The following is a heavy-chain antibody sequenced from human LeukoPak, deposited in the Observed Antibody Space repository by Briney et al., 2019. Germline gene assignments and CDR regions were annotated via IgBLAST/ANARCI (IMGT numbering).Heavy chain of an antibody. J-gene: IGHJ5*02. CDR1: GGSISIYY. D-gene: IGHD3-10*01. V-gene: IGHV4-4*07. CDR2: MYTSGTT. Sequence: SETLSLTCTVSGGSISIYYWSWIRQPAGKGLEWIGHMYTSGTTNYNPSLKSRVTMSVDTSKNQFSLKLSSVTAADTAVYYCARSVRRLYGSGRSNWFDPWGQGTLVTVSS. CDR3: ARSVRRLYGSGRSNWFDP.